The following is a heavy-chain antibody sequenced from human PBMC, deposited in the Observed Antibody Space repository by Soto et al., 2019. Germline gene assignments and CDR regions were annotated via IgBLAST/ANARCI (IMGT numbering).Heavy chain of an antibody. J-gene: IGHJ4*02. CDR1: GFTFSSYA. Sequence: QVQLVESGGGVVQPGRSLRLSCAASGFTFSSYAMHWVRQAPGKGLEWVAVISYDGSNKYYADSVKGRFTISRDNSKNTLYRQMNSLRAKDTAGYYCARPFRVTSGFDYWGQGTLVTVPS. D-gene: IGHD3-10*01. CDR2: ISYDGSNK. CDR3: ARPFRVTSGFDY. V-gene: IGHV3-30-3*01.